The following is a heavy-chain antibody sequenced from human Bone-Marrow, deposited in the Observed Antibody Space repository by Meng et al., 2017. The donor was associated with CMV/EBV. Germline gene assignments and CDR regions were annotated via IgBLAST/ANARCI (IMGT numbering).Heavy chain of an antibody. D-gene: IGHD3-16*01. J-gene: IGHJ4*02. CDR2: INHSRST. CDR1: GGSFSGYY. Sequence: CAVDGGSFSGYYWSWIRQPPGKGLEWIGEINHSRSTNYNPSLKSRVTISVDTSKNQFSLKLSSVTAADTAVYYCARAEQTSLWALDYWGQGTLVTVSS. V-gene: IGHV4-34*01. CDR3: ARAEQTSLWALDY.